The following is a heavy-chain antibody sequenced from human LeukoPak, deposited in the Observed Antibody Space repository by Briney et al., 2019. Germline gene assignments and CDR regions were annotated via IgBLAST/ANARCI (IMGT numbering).Heavy chain of an antibody. CDR3: ARDHYYDGRGRFDP. V-gene: IGHV4-39*07. CDR1: GGPVTTGTYH. CDR2: VYFGGGT. J-gene: IGHJ5*02. D-gene: IGHD3-16*01. Sequence: SETLSLTCSVSGGPVTTGTYHWAWIRPPPGKGLEWIGSVYFGGGTHYNRSLQSRVAISVDTSKNQYSLRLSSVTAADTAVYYCARDHYYDGRGRFDPWGQGILVTVSS.